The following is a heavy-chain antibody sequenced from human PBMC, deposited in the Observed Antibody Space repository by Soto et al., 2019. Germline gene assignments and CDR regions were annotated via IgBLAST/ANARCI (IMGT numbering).Heavy chain of an antibody. CDR3: ARDVVGVATIRY. J-gene: IGHJ4*02. CDR2: IIPNFGTT. Sequence: QGQLVQSGAEVKKPGSSVKISCKASGGSFSNFVISWVRQAPVQGLEWMGGIIPNFGTTNYAQKFQGKVTITADETTRTSYLELRGLTSEDTSFYSCARDVVGVATIRYGGQGTLVNVSS. CDR1: GGSFSNFV. D-gene: IGHD5-12*01. V-gene: IGHV1-69*01.